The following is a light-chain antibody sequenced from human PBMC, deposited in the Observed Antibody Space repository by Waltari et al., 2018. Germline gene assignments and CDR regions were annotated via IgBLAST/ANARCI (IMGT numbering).Light chain of an antibody. Sequence: EIVLTQSPATLSLSPGERATVPCRASQSVSSYLAWYQQKPGQAPRLLIYDASNRATGIPARFSGSGSGTDFTLTISSLEPEDFAVYYCQQRSNWRGTFGQGTKVEIK. J-gene: IGKJ1*01. CDR3: QQRSNWRGT. CDR1: QSVSSY. V-gene: IGKV3-11*01. CDR2: DAS.